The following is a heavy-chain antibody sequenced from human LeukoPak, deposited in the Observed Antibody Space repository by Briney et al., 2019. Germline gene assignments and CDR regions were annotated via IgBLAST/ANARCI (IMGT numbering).Heavy chain of an antibody. V-gene: IGHV4-4*02. CDR2: IYPSGTT. CDR3: TRNAGSSDFDY. Sequence: PSETLSLTCAVSGGSISSGLCWTWVRQPPGKGLEWIGEIYPSGTTNYNPSLKSRVTISVDKSENQFSLKLYSVTAADTAVYYCTRNAGSSDFDYWGQGTLVTVSS. D-gene: IGHD4-23*01. CDR1: GGSISSGLC. J-gene: IGHJ4*02.